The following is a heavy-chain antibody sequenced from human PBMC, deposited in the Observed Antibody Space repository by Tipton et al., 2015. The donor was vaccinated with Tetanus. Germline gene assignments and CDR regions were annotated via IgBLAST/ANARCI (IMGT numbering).Heavy chain of an antibody. D-gene: IGHD3-3*01. Sequence: QLVQSGAEVKKPGSSVRVSCKTSGGTFSTYAVGWVRQAPGHGPEWMGGIFPQFGTSNYAPKFQGRVTITADESTSTVNMELSRLRSDDTAVYYCGRDRDLFAGVVIIPAVIGQWGQGTLVAVSS. CDR2: IFPQFGTS. V-gene: IGHV1-69*01. CDR1: GGTFSTYA. J-gene: IGHJ4*02. CDR3: GRDRDLFAGVVIIPAVIGQ.